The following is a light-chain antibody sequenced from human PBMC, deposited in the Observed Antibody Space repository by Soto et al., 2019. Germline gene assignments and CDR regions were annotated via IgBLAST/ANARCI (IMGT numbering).Light chain of an antibody. Sequence: QSVLTQPRSVSGSPGQSVTISCTGTSSDVGGYNYVSWYQQHPGKAPKLMIYDVSKRPSVVPDRFSGSKSGNTASLTISGLQAEDEADYYCCSYAGSYTYWVFGGGTKVTVL. CDR1: SSDVGGYNY. J-gene: IGLJ3*02. CDR2: DVS. CDR3: CSYAGSYTYWV. V-gene: IGLV2-11*01.